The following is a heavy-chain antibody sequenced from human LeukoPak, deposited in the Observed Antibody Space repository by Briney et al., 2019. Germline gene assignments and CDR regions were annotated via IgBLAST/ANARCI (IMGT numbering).Heavy chain of an antibody. D-gene: IGHD6-13*01. CDR1: GGSISSGSYY. Sequence: PSETLSLTCTGSGGSISSGSYYWSWIRQPAGKGLECIGRIYTSGSTNYNPSLKSRVTISLDTSTNQFSLKLSSVTAADTAVYYCARDGESYSSSWYYNWFDPWGQGTLVTVSS. CDR3: ARDGESYSSSWYYNWFDP. V-gene: IGHV4-61*02. J-gene: IGHJ5*02. CDR2: IYTSGST.